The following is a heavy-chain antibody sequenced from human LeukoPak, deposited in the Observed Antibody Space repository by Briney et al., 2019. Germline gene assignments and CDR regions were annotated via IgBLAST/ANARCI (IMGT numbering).Heavy chain of an antibody. J-gene: IGHJ3*02. CDR2: ISAYNGNT. CDR1: GYTFTSYG. Sequence: ASVKVSCKASGYTFTSYGISWVRQAPGQGLEWMGWISAYNGNTNYAQKLQGRVTMTTDTSTSTAYMELRSLRSDDTAVYYCARVASDYYDSSGYYGDAFDIWGQGTMVTVSS. D-gene: IGHD3-22*01. V-gene: IGHV1-18*01. CDR3: ARVASDYYDSSGYYGDAFDI.